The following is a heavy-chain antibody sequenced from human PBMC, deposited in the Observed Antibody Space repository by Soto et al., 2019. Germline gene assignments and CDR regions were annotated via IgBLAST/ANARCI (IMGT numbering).Heavy chain of an antibody. CDR3: ARGYCSGGSCSTDYFDY. V-gene: IGHV1-3*01. CDR2: INAGNGNT. CDR1: GYTFTSYA. J-gene: IGHJ4*02. D-gene: IGHD2-15*01. Sequence: ASGNVSCKASGYTFTSYAMHWVRQAPGQRLEWMGWINAGNGNTKYSQKFQGRVTITRDTSASTAYMELSSLRSEDTAVYYCARGYCSGGSCSTDYFDYWGQGTLVTVSS.